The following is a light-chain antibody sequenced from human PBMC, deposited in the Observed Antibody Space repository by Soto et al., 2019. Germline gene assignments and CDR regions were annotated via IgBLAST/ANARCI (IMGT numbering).Light chain of an antibody. CDR2: NNN. CDR3: AARDDSLNGLV. J-gene: IGLJ1*01. CDR1: SSNIGSNT. Sequence: QSVLTQPPSASGTPGQRVTISCSGSSSNIGSNTVNWYQQLPGTAPKLLIYNNNQRPSGVPDRFSGSKSGTSASLAISGLQSEDEDDYYCAARDDSLNGLVFGPGTKVTVL. V-gene: IGLV1-44*01.